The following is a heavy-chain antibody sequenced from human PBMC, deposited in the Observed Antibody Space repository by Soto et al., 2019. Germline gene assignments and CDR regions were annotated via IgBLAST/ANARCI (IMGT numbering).Heavy chain of an antibody. V-gene: IGHV1-46*01. J-gene: IGHJ4*02. CDR2: INSSGGST. Sequence: QVQLVQSGAEVKKPGASVKVSCKASGYTFTSYFMHWVRQPPGQGLEWMGIINSSGGSTSYAQKFQGRLSLTTDTSASPVYLQLTSLTSADTAVYYCAREGDIVVYYGFDYWGQGTLVSVSS. D-gene: IGHD2-15*01. CDR3: AREGDIVVYYGFDY. CDR1: GYTFTSYF.